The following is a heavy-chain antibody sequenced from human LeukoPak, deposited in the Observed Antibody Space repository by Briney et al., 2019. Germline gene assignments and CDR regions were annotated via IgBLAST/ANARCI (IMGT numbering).Heavy chain of an antibody. CDR3: ARGFRYVKYYDILTGPI. J-gene: IGHJ3*02. Sequence: PSETLSLTCTVSGGSISSYYWSWIRQPPGKGLEWIGYIYYSGSTNYNPSLKSRVTISVDTSKNQFSLKLSSVTAADTAVYYCARGFRYVKYYDILTGPIWGQGTMVTVSS. V-gene: IGHV4-59*01. CDR1: GGSISSYY. CDR2: IYYSGST. D-gene: IGHD3-9*01.